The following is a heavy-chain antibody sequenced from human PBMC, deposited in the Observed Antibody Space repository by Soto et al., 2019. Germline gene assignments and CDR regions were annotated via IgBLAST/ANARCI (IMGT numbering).Heavy chain of an antibody. D-gene: IGHD6-19*01. CDR3: ARRYDSGRYYFDY. Sequence: QVQLKQWGAGPLKPSETLSLTCAVYDGSFSGYYWNWIRQPPGKGLEWIGEINHSGSTNYSPSLKGRVTISVDASKKQFSLKMNSVTAADTAVYYCARRYDSGRYYFDYWGQGTLVTVSS. V-gene: IGHV4-34*01. CDR2: INHSGST. J-gene: IGHJ4*02. CDR1: DGSFSGYY.